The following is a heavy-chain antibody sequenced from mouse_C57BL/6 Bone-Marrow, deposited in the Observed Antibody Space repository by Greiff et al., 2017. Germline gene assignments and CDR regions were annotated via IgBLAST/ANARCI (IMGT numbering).Heavy chain of an antibody. Sequence: QVQLQQPGTELVKPGASVKLSCKASGYTFTSYWMHWVKQRPGQGLEWIGNINPSNGGTNYNEKFKSKATLTVDKSASTAYMQLSSLTSEDSAVYYCARGGLRRGAWFAYWGQGTLVTVSA. CDR1: GYTFTSYW. CDR2: INPSNGGT. V-gene: IGHV1-53*01. J-gene: IGHJ3*01. CDR3: ARGGLRRGAWFAY. D-gene: IGHD2-4*01.